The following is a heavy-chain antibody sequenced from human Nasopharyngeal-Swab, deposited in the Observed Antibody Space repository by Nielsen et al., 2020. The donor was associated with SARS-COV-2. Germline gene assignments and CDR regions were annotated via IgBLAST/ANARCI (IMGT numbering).Heavy chain of an antibody. V-gene: IGHV3-49*03. CDR1: GFTFGDYA. CDR3: TRNDFWSGYYTDY. Sequence: GESLKISCTASGFTFGDYAMSWFRQAPGKGLEWVGFIRSKAYGGTTEYAASVKGRFTISRDDSKSIAYLQMNSLKTEDTAVYYRTRNDFWSGYYTDYWGQGTLVTVSS. CDR2: IRSKAYGGTT. D-gene: IGHD3-3*01. J-gene: IGHJ4*02.